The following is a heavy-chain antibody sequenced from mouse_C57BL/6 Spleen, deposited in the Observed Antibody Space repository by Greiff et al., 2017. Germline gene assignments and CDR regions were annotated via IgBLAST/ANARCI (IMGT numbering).Heavy chain of an antibody. Sequence: VQLKESGPGLVQPSQSLSITCTVSGFSLTSYGVHWVRQSPGKGLEWLGVIWSGGSTDYNAAFISRLSISKDNSKSQVFCKMNSLQADDTAIYYCATTKVVDYAMDYWGQGNSVTVSS. CDR3: ATTKVVDYAMDY. CDR1: GFSLTSYG. J-gene: IGHJ4*01. CDR2: IWSGGST. V-gene: IGHV2-2*01. D-gene: IGHD1-1*01.